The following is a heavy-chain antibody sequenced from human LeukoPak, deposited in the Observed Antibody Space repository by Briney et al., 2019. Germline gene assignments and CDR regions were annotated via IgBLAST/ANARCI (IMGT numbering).Heavy chain of an antibody. J-gene: IGHJ4*02. D-gene: IGHD2-2*01. V-gene: IGHV1-2*02. Sequence: GASVKVSCKASGYTFTGYYMHWVRQAPGQGLEWMGWINPNSGGTNYAQKFQGRVTMTRDTSISTAYMELSRLRSDDTAAYYCARDDIPPHCSSTSCYAGWGQGTLVTVSS. CDR3: ARDDIPPHCSSTSCYAG. CDR1: GYTFTGYY. CDR2: INPNSGGT.